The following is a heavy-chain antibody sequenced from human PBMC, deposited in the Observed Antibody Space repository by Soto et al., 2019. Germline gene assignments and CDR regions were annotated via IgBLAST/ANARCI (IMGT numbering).Heavy chain of an antibody. CDR3: ARDPNDSSAYYHLYYYGMAV. D-gene: IGHD3-22*01. V-gene: IGHV1-3*01. CDR1: GYNFTSYG. Sequence: QIQLMQSGAEVKKPGASEKVSCKASGYNFTSYGLHWVRQAPGQRLEWTGWITAGNGNTKYSEKIQGRVTITRDTSASTAYVELSSMRAEDTAVYCCARDPNDSSAYYHLYYYGMAVWGKGTTATAS. CDR2: ITAGNGNT. J-gene: IGHJ6*04.